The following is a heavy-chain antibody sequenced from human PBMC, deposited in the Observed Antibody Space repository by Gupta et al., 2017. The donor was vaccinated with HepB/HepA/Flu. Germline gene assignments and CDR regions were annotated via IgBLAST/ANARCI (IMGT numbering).Heavy chain of an antibody. CDR3: ASETYYYDSSGYYHDY. Sequence: EVQLVESGGGLVQPGGSLRLSCAASGFTVIRNYMSWVLQAPGKGLEEVSVIYSGGSTYYADYVKGRFTIYRDNSKNTRYLKMNSLRAEDTAVYYCASETYYYDSSGYYHDYWGQGTLVTVSS. J-gene: IGHJ4*02. V-gene: IGHV3-66*01. CDR1: GFTVIRNY. CDR2: IYSGGST. D-gene: IGHD3-22*01.